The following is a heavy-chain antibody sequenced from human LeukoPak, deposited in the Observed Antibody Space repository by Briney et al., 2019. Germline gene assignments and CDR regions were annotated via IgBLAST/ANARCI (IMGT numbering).Heavy chain of an antibody. CDR1: GFTFSGSA. J-gene: IGHJ4*02. V-gene: IGHV3-73*01. CDR2: IRSKANSYAT. CDR3: AKFGVGPWTVAGFDY. D-gene: IGHD6-19*01. Sequence: LAGGSLRLSCAASGFTFSGSAMHWVRQASGKGLEWVGRIRSKANSYATAYAASVKGRFTISRDDSKNTAYLQMNSLRAEDTAVYYCAKFGVGPWTVAGFDYWGQGTLVTVSS.